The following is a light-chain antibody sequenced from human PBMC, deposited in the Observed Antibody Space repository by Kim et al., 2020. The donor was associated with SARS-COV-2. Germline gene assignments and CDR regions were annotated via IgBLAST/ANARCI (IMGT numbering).Light chain of an antibody. J-gene: IGKJ5*01. CDR1: QSVLYSSNNNND. V-gene: IGKV4-1*01. Sequence: TTINCKSSQSVLYSSNNNNDLAWYQLKPGQPPKLLIYWASTRESGDPDRFSGSGSGTDCTLTSSSLQAEDVAVYYCQQYYSIPITFGQGTRLEIK. CDR2: WAS. CDR3: QQYYSIPIT.